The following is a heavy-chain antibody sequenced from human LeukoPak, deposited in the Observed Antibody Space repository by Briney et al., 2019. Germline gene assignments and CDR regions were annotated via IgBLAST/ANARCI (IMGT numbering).Heavy chain of an antibody. CDR3: ARYDYSNLDMAEYFQH. D-gene: IGHD4-11*01. V-gene: IGHV1-2*02. Sequence: ASVKVSCKASGYTFTGYYMHWVRQAPGQGLEWMGGINPNSGGTSYAQKFQDRVTMTRDTSISTAYMELSRLRSDDTAVYYCARYDYSNLDMAEYFQHWGQGTLVTVSS. CDR2: INPNSGGT. J-gene: IGHJ1*01. CDR1: GYTFTGYY.